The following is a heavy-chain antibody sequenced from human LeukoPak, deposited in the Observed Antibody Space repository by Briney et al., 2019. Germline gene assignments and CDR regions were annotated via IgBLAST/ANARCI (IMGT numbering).Heavy chain of an antibody. J-gene: IGHJ4*02. CDR2: ISWNSGSI. D-gene: IGHD1-26*01. CDR3: AKVLGATAAFDY. V-gene: IGHV3-9*01. Sequence: GRSLRLSCAASGFTFDDFAMHWVRQAPGKGLEWVSGISWNSGSIGYADSVKGRFTISRDNAKNSLYLQMNSLRAEDTAWYYCAKVLGATAAFDYWGQGTLVTVSS. CDR1: GFTFDDFA.